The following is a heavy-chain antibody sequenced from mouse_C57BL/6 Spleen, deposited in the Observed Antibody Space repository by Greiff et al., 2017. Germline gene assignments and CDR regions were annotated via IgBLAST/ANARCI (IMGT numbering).Heavy chain of an antibody. Sequence: VQRVESGPGLVAPSQSLSITCTVSGFSFTSYAISWVRQTPGKGLEWLGVIWTGGGTNYNSALKSRLSISKDNSKSQVFLKMNSLQTDDTARYYWARNYYYGSSCDDMDYWGQGTSVTVSA. J-gene: IGHJ4*01. CDR3: ARNYYYGSSCDDMDY. CDR2: IWTGGGT. D-gene: IGHD1-1*01. CDR1: GFSFTSYA. V-gene: IGHV2-9-1*01.